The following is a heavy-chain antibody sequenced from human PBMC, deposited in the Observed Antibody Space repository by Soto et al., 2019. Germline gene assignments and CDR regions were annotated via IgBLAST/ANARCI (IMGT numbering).Heavy chain of an antibody. Sequence: GGSLRLSCAASGFTFSSYAMSWVRQAPGKGLEWVSAISGSGGSTYYADSVKGRFTISRDNSKNTLYLQMNSLRAEDTAVYYCAKEGKRTRTIFGVVYYYYYMDVWGKGTTVTVCS. CDR1: GFTFSSYA. CDR3: AKEGKRTRTIFGVVYYYYYMDV. D-gene: IGHD3-3*01. V-gene: IGHV3-23*01. J-gene: IGHJ6*03. CDR2: ISGSGGST.